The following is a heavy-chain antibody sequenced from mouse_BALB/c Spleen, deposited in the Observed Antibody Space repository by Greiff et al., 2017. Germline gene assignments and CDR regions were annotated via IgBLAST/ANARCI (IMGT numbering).Heavy chain of an antibody. J-gene: IGHJ4*01. Sequence: VQLHQSGAELVRPGTSVKVSCKASGYAFTNYLIEWVKQRPGQGLEWIGVINPGSGGTNYNEKFKGKATLTADKSSSTAYMQLSSLTSDDSAVYFCARSNAMDYWGQGTSVTVSS. CDR1: GYAFTNYL. V-gene: IGHV1-54*01. CDR3: ARSNAMDY. CDR2: INPGSGGT.